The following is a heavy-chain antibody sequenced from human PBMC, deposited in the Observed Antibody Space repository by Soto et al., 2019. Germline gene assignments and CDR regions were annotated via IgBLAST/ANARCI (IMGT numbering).Heavy chain of an antibody. D-gene: IGHD3-10*01. CDR3: ARHTDCGSGSSCLGSDNMDTDAFDI. J-gene: IGHJ3*02. CDR2: INHSGST. CDR1: GGSFSGYY. V-gene: IGHV4-34*01. Sequence: SETLSLTCAVYGGSFSGYYLSWIRQNTGKGLEWIGEINHSGSTNYNPSLKSRVTISVDKSKNQFSLKLSSVTAADTAAYYCARHTDCGSGSSCLGSDNMDTDAFDIWGQGTMVTVSS.